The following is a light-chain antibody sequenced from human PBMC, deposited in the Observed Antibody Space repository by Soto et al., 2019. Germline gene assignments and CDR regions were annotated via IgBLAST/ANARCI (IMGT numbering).Light chain of an antibody. CDR1: QSVSSSY. Sequence: EIVSTQSPGTLSLSPGERATLSYRASQSVSSSYLAWYQQKPGQAPRLLIYGASSRATGIPDRFSGSGSGTDFTLTISRLEPEDFAVYYCQQYGSSPPITFGQGTRLEI. CDR2: GAS. CDR3: QQYGSSPPIT. J-gene: IGKJ5*01. V-gene: IGKV3-20*01.